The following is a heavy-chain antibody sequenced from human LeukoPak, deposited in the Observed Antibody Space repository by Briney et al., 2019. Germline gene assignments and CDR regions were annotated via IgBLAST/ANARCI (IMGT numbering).Heavy chain of an antibody. CDR3: ARHVYIVGGYDY. J-gene: IGHJ4*02. V-gene: IGHV3-21*01. CDR2: ISSSSSYI. CDR1: GFTFCSYS. D-gene: IGHD2-15*01. Sequence: GGSLRLSCAASGFTFCSYSINWVRQAPGKGLEWVSSISSSSSYIYYADSVKGRFTISRDNAKNSLYLQMNSLRAEDTAVYYCARHVYIVGGYDYWGQGTLVTVSS.